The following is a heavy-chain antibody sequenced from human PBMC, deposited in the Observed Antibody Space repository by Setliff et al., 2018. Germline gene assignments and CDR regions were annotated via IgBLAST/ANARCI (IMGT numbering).Heavy chain of an antibody. Sequence: ASVKVSCKASGGTFSSYAISWVRRAPGQGLEWMGRIIPIFGTASYAQKFQGRVTFTRDTSTSTLYMELSSLISEDTAVYYCARAGSAAAGRKGVFEYWGQGSLVTVSS. CDR2: IIPIFGTA. V-gene: IGHV1-69*05. CDR3: ARAGSAAAGRKGVFEY. CDR1: GGTFSSYA. D-gene: IGHD6-13*01. J-gene: IGHJ4*02.